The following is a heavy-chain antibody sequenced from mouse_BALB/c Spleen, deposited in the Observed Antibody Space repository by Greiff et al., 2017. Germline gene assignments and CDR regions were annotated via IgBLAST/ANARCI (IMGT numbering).Heavy chain of an antibody. V-gene: IGHV5-6*01. Sequence: EVQGVESGGDLVKPGGSLKLSCAASGFTFSSYGMSWVRQTPDKRLEWVATISSGGSYTYYPDSVKGRFTISRDNAKNNLYLQMSSLKSEDTAMYYCARGLYYFDYWGQGTTLTVSS. CDR3: ARGLYYFDY. CDR1: GFTFSSYG. CDR2: ISSGGSYT. J-gene: IGHJ2*01.